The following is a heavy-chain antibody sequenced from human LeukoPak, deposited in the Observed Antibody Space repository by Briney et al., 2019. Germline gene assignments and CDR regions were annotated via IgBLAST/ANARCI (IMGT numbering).Heavy chain of an antibody. CDR2: INPSGGST. Sequence: ASVKVSCKASGYTFTSYYMHWVRQAPGQGLEWMGIINPSGGSTSYAQKFQGRVTMTRDTSTSTVYMELSSLRSEDTAVYYCASVRRLRFLEWFQTHFDYWGQGTLVTVSS. CDR1: GYTFTSYY. V-gene: IGHV1-46*03. D-gene: IGHD3-3*01. CDR3: ASVRRLRFLEWFQTHFDY. J-gene: IGHJ4*02.